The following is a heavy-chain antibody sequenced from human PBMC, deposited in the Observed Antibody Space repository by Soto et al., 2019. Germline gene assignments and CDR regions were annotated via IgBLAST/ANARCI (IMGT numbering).Heavy chain of an antibody. D-gene: IGHD2-2*01. CDR3: AKHQRQCPTTNCHFAS. CDR2: ISGSGTVT. CDR1: AFTFSSED. J-gene: IGHJ4*02. V-gene: IGHV3-23*01. Sequence: GGSLRLSCVDSAFTFSSEDMSWVRQAPGKGLQWVSTISGSGTVTDYADSVKGRFTISRDHSKKTLSLHMHSLRAEDSALYFCAKHQRQCPTTNCHFASWGQGTLVTVSS.